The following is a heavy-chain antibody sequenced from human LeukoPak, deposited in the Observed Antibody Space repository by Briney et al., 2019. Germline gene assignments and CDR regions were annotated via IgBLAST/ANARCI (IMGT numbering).Heavy chain of an antibody. CDR1: RGSFSSYA. CDR2: IIPIFGTP. Sequence: ASVKVSCKASRGSFSSYAINWVRQAPGQGLEWMGGIIPIFGTPNYAQKFQDRVTITAVESMSTVYMELSSLRSEDTAVYYCARGWLAESMVVTPYNYWGQGTLVTVSS. CDR3: ARGWLAESMVVTPYNY. V-gene: IGHV1-69*13. J-gene: IGHJ4*02. D-gene: IGHD4-23*01.